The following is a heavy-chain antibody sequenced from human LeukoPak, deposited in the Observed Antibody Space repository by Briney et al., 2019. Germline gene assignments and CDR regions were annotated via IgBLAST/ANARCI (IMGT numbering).Heavy chain of an antibody. CDR2: INLKSGGT. J-gene: IGHJ4*02. CDR1: GSTFTDYY. CDR3: ARDLASTSNWEFDY. V-gene: IGHV1-2*06. Sequence: ASVKVTCTASGSTFTDYYIEWVRQPPGQGLEWMGRINLKSGGTEGLQGFHGRVTLTRDASISTAYMELSSLRSDEAAVYYCARDLASTSNWEFDYWGQGTPVTVSP. D-gene: IGHD1-26*01.